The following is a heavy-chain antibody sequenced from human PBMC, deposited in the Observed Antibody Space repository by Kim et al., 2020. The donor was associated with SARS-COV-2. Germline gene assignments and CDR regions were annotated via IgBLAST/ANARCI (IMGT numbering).Heavy chain of an antibody. J-gene: IGHJ5*02. Sequence: SETLSLTCTVSGGSISSYYWSWIRQPPGKGLEWIGYIYYSGSTNYNPSLKSRVTISVDTSKNQFSLKLSSVTAADTAVYYCARGGGRNYYGSGSHNWFDPWGQGTLVTVSS. CDR2: IYYSGST. V-gene: IGHV4-59*01. D-gene: IGHD3-10*01. CDR3: ARGGGRNYYGSGSHNWFDP. CDR1: GGSISSYY.